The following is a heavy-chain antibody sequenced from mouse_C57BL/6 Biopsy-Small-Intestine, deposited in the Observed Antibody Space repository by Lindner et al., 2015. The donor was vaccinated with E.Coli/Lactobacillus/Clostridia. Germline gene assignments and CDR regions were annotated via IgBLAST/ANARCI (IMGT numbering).Heavy chain of an antibody. Sequence: VQLQESGPGLVAPSQSLSITCTVSGFSLTSFGVDWVRQSPGKGLEWLGVIWTLGNTNYNSALKSRLSISKDNSKSQVFLKMDSLQTDDTATYYCASARGDGSFAYWGQGTLVTVSA. CDR3: ASARGDGSFAY. CDR1: GFSLTSFG. V-gene: IGHV2-6*01. CDR2: IWTLGNT. J-gene: IGHJ3*01. D-gene: IGHD2-3*01.